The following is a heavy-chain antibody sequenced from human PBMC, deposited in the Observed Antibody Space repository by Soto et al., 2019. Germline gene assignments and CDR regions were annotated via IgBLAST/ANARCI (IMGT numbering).Heavy chain of an antibody. D-gene: IGHD3-10*02. J-gene: IGHJ6*02. CDR2: IAYDGNEK. Sequence: QVQLVEFGGGVVQPGTSLRLSCAASGFTFKTHAMHWVRQAPGKGLEWMAVIAYDGNEKFYADSVKGRFTISRDNSKNALYLQINTPRNEDTAVYYCAKDVGDYVPYYYGVDVWGPGTTVTVSS. V-gene: IGHV3-30*18. CDR3: AKDVGDYVPYYYGVDV. CDR1: GFTFKTHA.